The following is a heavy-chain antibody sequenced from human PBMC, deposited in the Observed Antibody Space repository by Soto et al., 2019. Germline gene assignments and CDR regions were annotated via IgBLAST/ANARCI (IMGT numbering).Heavy chain of an antibody. D-gene: IGHD2-15*01. J-gene: IGHJ6*02. CDR3: LGIRGYCSGGNCEYYYYAMDV. CDR2: ILSNDEK. V-gene: IGHV2-26*01. CDR1: GFSLSTAQMG. Sequence: QVTLKESGPVLVKPTETLTLTCTVSGFSLSTAQMGVSWIRQPPGKALEWLAHILSNDEKVFSTSLESRLTMCSGSSQSQVVLTFPNLDPSETATYYCLGIRGYCSGGNCEYYYYAMDVWGQGNTVSVSS.